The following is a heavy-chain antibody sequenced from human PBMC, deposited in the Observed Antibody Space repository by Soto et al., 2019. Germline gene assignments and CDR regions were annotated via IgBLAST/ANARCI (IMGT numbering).Heavy chain of an antibody. V-gene: IGHV3-11*01. Sequence: GGSLRLSCAASGFTFSDYYMSWIRQAPGKGLEWVSYISSSGSTIYHADSVKGRFTISRDNAKNSLYLQMNSLRAEDTAVYYCARELLRYFDWFPQNASDIWGQGTMVTVSS. CDR2: ISSSGSTI. J-gene: IGHJ3*02. CDR1: GFTFSDYY. D-gene: IGHD3-9*01. CDR3: ARELLRYFDWFPQNASDI.